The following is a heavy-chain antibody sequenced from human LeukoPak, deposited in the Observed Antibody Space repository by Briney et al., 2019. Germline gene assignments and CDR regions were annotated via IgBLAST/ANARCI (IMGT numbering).Heavy chain of an antibody. CDR3: AREVPDGYNYHCDY. V-gene: IGHV3-48*03. CDR1: GFTFSSYE. Sequence: GGSPRLSCAASGFTFSSYEMNWVRQAPGKGLEWVSYISSSGSTIYYADSVKGRFTISRDNAKNSLYLQMNSLRAEDTAVYYCAREVPDGYNYHCDYWGQGTLVTVSS. D-gene: IGHD5-24*01. CDR2: ISSSGSTI. J-gene: IGHJ4*02.